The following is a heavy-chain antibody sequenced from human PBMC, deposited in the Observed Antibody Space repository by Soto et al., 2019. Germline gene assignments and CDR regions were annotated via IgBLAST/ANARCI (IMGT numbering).Heavy chain of an antibody. D-gene: IGHD3-3*01. J-gene: IGHJ4*02. CDR1: GYTFSDYY. Sequence: QVQLVESGGDLVKRGGSLRLSCAASGYTFSDYYMSWIRQAPGKGLEWISYIDTSSTKIYYADSVKGRFTISRDNAKNSLYLEMNSLGDEDTAVYYCASHYDMWSGYLSPVDYWCQGALVTVSS. V-gene: IGHV3-11*01. CDR3: ASHYDMWSGYLSPVDY. CDR2: IDTSSTKI.